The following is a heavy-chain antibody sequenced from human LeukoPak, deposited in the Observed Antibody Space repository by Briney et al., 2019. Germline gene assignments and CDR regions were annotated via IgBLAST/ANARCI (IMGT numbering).Heavy chain of an antibody. V-gene: IGHV3-7*01. CDR3: ARLYYYDSSGYWYYYYYYMDV. CDR1: GFTFSSYW. J-gene: IGHJ6*03. D-gene: IGHD3-22*01. Sequence: PGGSLRLSCAASGFTFSSYWMSWVRQAPGKGLEWVANIKQDGSEKYYVDSVKGRFTISRDNAKNSLYLQMNSLRAEETAVYYCARLYYYDSSGYWYYYYYYMDVWGKGTTVTVSS. CDR2: IKQDGSEK.